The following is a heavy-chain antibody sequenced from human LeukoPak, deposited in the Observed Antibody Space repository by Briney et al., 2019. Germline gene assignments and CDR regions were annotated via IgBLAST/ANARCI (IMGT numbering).Heavy chain of an antibody. CDR2: IYYSGST. CDR3: AREYYGSGSVIDY. V-gene: IGHV4-30-4*01. J-gene: IGHJ4*02. CDR1: GGSISSGDYY. Sequence: SETLYLTCTVSGGSISSGDYYWSWIRQPPGKGLEWIGYIYYSGSTYYNPSLKSRVTISADTSKNQFSLKLSSVTAADTAVYYCAREYYGSGSVIDYWGQGTLVTVSS. D-gene: IGHD3-10*01.